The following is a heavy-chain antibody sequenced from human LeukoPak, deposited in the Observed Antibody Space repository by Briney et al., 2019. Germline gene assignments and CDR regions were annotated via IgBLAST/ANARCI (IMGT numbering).Heavy chain of an antibody. Sequence: RSTETLSLTCTIPGGSISSYFCSWIPRPPGKGQGWNGYIYYSGRTNYNPSLKSRVTISVDTSKNQFSLKLSSVTAADTAVYYCAREFSSSYNWFDPWGQGTLVTVSS. D-gene: IGHD6-13*01. J-gene: IGHJ5*02. CDR2: IYYSGRT. V-gene: IGHV4-59*01. CDR3: AREFSSSYNWFDP. CDR1: GGSISSYF.